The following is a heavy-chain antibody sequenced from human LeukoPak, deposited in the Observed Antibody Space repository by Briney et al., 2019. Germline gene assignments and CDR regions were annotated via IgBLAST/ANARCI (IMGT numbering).Heavy chain of an antibody. D-gene: IGHD3-10*01. Sequence: GGSLRLSCAASGLTVSSNYMSWVRQAPGKGLEWVSVIYSGGSTYYADSVKGRFTISRDNSKNTLYLQMNSLRAEDTAVYYCARCGAYSGSGSYYKGEYFQHWGQGTLVTVSS. CDR3: ARCGAYSGSGSYYKGEYFQH. CDR2: IYSGGST. V-gene: IGHV3-66*01. J-gene: IGHJ1*01. CDR1: GLTVSSNY.